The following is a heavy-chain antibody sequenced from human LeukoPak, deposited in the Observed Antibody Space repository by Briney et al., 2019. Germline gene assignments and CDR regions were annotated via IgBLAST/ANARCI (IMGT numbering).Heavy chain of an antibody. Sequence: SVKVSCKASGGTFSSYAISWVRQAPGQGLEWMGGIIPIFGTANYAQKFQGRVTITADKSTSTAYMELSSLRSEDTAVYYCARDRRDGHNFDAFDIWGQGTMVTVSS. D-gene: IGHD5-24*01. CDR2: IIPIFGTA. V-gene: IGHV1-69*06. CDR1: GGTFSSYA. J-gene: IGHJ3*02. CDR3: ARDRRDGHNFDAFDI.